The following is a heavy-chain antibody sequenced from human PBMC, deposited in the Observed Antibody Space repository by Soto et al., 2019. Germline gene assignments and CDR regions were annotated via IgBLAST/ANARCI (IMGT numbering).Heavy chain of an antibody. CDR2: MTSDGSTT. J-gene: IGHJ4*02. CDR3: ATAEVDY. CDR1: GCNFGSSW. Sequence: TGGTLSLSCAASGCNFGSSWWRWVRQAPWKWLQWVSRMTSDGSTTDYADSVKGRFPVSRDNGKSTLYLQMNSLRAEETAVYYCATAEVDYWGPGTLVTVSS. V-gene: IGHV3-74*01.